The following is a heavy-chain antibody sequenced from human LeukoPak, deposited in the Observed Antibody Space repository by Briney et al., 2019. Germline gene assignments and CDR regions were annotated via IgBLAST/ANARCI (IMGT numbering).Heavy chain of an antibody. CDR2: ISSSSSYI. D-gene: IGHD3-22*01. CDR1: GFTFSSYS. Sequence: PGGSLRLSCAASGFTFSSYSMNWVRQAPGKGLEWVSSISSSSSYIHYADSVKGRFTISRDNAKNSLYLQMNSLRAEDTAVYYCATVNYYDSSGYRFKKLYYFDYWGQGTLVTVSS. CDR3: ATVNYYDSSGYRFKKLYYFDY. V-gene: IGHV3-21*01. J-gene: IGHJ4*02.